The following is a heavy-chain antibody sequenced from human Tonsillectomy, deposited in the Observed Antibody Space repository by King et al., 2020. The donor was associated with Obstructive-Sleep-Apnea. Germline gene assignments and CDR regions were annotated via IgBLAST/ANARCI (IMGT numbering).Heavy chain of an antibody. V-gene: IGHV4-39*07. CDR3: ARDGGRGYCSGGTCYGGNWFDP. Sequence: LQLQESGPGLAKPSETLSLTCSVSGGSISSNSYFWGWIRQSPGKGLEWIGSIYYSGTTYYNPSLKSRVTISVDTSKTQFSLKLSSVTAADTALYYCARDGGRGYCSGGTCYGGNWFDPWGQGTLVTVSS. CDR2: IYYSGTT. J-gene: IGHJ5*02. D-gene: IGHD2-15*01. CDR1: GGSISSNSYF.